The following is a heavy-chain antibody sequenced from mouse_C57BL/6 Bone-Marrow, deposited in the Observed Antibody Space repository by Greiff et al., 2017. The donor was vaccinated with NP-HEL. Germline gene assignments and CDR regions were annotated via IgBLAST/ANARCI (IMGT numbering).Heavy chain of an antibody. V-gene: IGHV7-1*01. CDR2: SRNKANDYTT. D-gene: IGHD2-5*01. CDR3: ARDADSNYYWYFDV. Sequence: EVHLVESGGGLVQSGRSLRLSCATSGFTFSDFYMEWVRQAPGKGLEWIAASRNKANDYTTEYSASVKGRFIVSRDTSQSILYLQMNALRAEDTAIYYCARDADSNYYWYFDVWGTGTTVTVSS. CDR1: GFTFSDFY. J-gene: IGHJ1*03.